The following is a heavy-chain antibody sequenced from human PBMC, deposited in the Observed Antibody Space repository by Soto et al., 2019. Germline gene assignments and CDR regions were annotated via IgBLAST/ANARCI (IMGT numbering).Heavy chain of an antibody. CDR1: GGSIGSYY. Sequence: SETLSLTCTVSGGSIGSYYWSWIRQPPGTGVEWIGYIDYSRSTNYQPSLKSRVTLSVDTSKNQFSLKLSSVTAADTAVYYCARRGYDFWSGVSHDAFDIWGQGTMVTVSS. CDR2: IDYSRST. V-gene: IGHV4-59*01. CDR3: ARRGYDFWSGVSHDAFDI. J-gene: IGHJ3*02. D-gene: IGHD3-3*01.